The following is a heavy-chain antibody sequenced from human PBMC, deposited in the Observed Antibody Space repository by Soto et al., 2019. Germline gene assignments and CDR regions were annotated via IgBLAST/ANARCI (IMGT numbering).Heavy chain of an antibody. J-gene: IGHJ5*02. CDR2: IIPIFGTA. Sequence: SVKGSCKAYGGTFNGYAISWGREAPGEGLEWMGGIIPIFGTANYAQKFQGRVTITADESTSTAYMELSSLRSEDTAVYYSASNDCSDSPPHPPKFAPWGQGTLVTVSS. V-gene: IGHV1-69*13. CDR3: ASNDCSDSPPHPPKFAP. CDR1: GGTFNGYA. D-gene: IGHD2-21*02.